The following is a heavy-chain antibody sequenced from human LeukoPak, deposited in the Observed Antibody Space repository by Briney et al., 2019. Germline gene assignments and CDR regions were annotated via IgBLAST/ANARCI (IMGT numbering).Heavy chain of an antibody. V-gene: IGHV4-4*07. Sequence: PSETLSLTCTVSGASISAFHWTWFRQPAGKGLEWIGLIYSSGSTLFNPSLKSRVAMSVDLTKNQLSLKLTSVTATDTAMYYCARKDGDYWGRGTLVTVSS. CDR1: GASISAFH. J-gene: IGHJ4*02. CDR3: ARKDGDY. CDR2: IYSSGST.